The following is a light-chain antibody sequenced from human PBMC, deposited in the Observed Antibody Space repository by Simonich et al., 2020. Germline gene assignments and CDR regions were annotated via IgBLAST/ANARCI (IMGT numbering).Light chain of an antibody. J-gene: IGLJ2*01. CDR1: SSDVGSYNL. CDR3: CSYAGSSTVV. V-gene: IGLV2-23*01. Sequence: QSALTQPASVSGSPGQSITISCTGTSSDVGSYNLVSWYQQYPGKSPKLMFYEGSKRPSGVSNRVSGSKSGNTASLTISGLQAEDEADYYCCSYAGSSTVVFGGGTKLTVL. CDR2: EGS.